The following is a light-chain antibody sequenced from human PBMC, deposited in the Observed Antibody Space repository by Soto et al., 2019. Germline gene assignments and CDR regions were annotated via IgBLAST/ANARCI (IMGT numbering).Light chain of an antibody. CDR2: AAS. J-gene: IGKJ5*01. V-gene: IGKV1-39*01. Sequence: DIPMTQSPSSLSASVGDRVTITCRASQSTSSYLNWYQQKPGKAPKLLIYAASSLQSGVPSRFSGSGSGTDFTLTISSLQPEDFATYYCQQSDSTPITFGQGTRLEIK. CDR1: QSTSSY. CDR3: QQSDSTPIT.